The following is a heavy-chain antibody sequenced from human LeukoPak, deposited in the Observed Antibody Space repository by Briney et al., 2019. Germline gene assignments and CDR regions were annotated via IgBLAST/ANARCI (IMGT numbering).Heavy chain of an antibody. Sequence: SETLSLTCAVYGGSFSGYYWSWIRQPPGKGLEWIGEINHSGSTNYNPSLKSRVTISVDTSKKQFSLKLSSVTAADTAVYYCARAIRSYYDSSGYAYYYYYMDVWGKGTTVTVSS. CDR2: INHSGST. CDR1: GGSFSGYY. V-gene: IGHV4-34*01. CDR3: ARAIRSYYDSSGYAYYYYYMDV. D-gene: IGHD3-22*01. J-gene: IGHJ6*03.